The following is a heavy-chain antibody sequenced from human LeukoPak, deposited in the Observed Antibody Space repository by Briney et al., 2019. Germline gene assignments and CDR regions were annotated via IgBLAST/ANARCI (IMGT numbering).Heavy chain of an antibody. CDR2: IWYDGSNK. Sequence: PGRSLRLSCAASGFTFSSYGMHWVRQAPGKGLEWVAVIWYDGSNKYYADSVKGRFTISRDNSKNTLYLQMNSLRAEDTAVYYCAIDFNPGRDYYYYGMDGWGQGSTVAVCS. J-gene: IGHJ6*01. D-gene: IGHD1-14*01. CDR1: GFTFSSYG. V-gene: IGHV3-33*01. CDR3: AIDFNPGRDYYYYGMDG.